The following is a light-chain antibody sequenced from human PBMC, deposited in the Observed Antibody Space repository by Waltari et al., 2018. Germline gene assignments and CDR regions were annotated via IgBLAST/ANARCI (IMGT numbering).Light chain of an antibody. Sequence: DIQMTQSPSSVSASVGDRVTITCRASQDIGSWLAWYQQKPGKAPNLLIYTASSLESGVPSRFSGSGSGTDFTLTINSLPPEDFATYSCLQVSSFPVTFGGGTKVEV. CDR1: QDIGSW. V-gene: IGKV1-12*01. CDR2: TAS. J-gene: IGKJ4*01. CDR3: LQVSSFPVT.